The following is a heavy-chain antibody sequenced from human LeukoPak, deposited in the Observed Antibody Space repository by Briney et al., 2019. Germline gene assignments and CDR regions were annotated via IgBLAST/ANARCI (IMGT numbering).Heavy chain of an antibody. D-gene: IGHD1-26*01. Sequence: SETLSLTCAVYGGSFSGYYWSWIRQPPGKGLEWIGEINHSGSTNYNPSLKSRVTISVDTSKNQFSLKLSSVTAADTAVYHCARAWELLYYFDYWGQGTLVTVSS. J-gene: IGHJ4*02. CDR1: GGSFSGYY. CDR2: INHSGST. V-gene: IGHV4-34*01. CDR3: ARAWELLYYFDY.